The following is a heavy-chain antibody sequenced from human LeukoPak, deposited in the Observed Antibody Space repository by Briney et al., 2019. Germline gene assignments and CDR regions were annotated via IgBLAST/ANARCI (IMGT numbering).Heavy chain of an antibody. CDR1: GGSISSGSYY. CDR2: NYTSGST. V-gene: IGHV4-61*02. CDR3: ARAGYYDFWSGYYTDAGNYYYMDV. Sequence: SQTLSLTCTVSGGSISSGSYYWGWLRQPAGKGLEGLGRNYTSGSTNYNPSRKSRVTISVDSSKNQFSLKLSSVTAADTAVYYCARAGYYDFWSGYYTDAGNYYYMDVWGKGTTVTVS. J-gene: IGHJ6*03. D-gene: IGHD3-3*01.